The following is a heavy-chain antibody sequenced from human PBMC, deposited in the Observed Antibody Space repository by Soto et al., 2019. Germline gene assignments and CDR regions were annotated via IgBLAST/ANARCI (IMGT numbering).Heavy chain of an antibody. J-gene: IGHJ5*01. V-gene: IGHV4-59*01. Sequence: PSETLSLTCTVSGGSISSYYWSWIRQPPGKGLEWIGYIYYSGSTSYNPSLKSRVTISVDTSKSQFSLKLSSVTAADTAVYYCARTMVRGASDSWGHGTLVTVSS. CDR2: IYYSGST. D-gene: IGHD3-10*01. CDR3: ARTMVRGASDS. CDR1: GGSISSYY.